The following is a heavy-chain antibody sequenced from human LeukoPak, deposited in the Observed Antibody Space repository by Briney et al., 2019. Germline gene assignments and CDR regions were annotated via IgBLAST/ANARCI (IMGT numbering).Heavy chain of an antibody. CDR2: VYVTGST. J-gene: IGHJ5*02. D-gene: IGHD6-19*01. CDR3: ARDRQWLVDH. V-gene: IGHV4-4*07. CDR1: GDSISTYY. Sequence: SETLSLTCTVPGDSISTYYWSWIRQPAGKGLEWIGRVYVTGSTNLSPALQSRVTMSVDTSENQFSLKLTSVTAADTAVYYCARDRQWLVDHWGQGTLVTVSS.